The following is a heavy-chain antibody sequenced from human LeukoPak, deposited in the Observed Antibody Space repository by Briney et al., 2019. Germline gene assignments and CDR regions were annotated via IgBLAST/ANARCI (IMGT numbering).Heavy chain of an antibody. CDR2: ISYSSSTI. V-gene: IGHV3-48*01. J-gene: IGHJ4*02. CDR1: GFTFSSYE. Sequence: GGSLRLSCAASGFTFSSYEMNWVRQAPGKGLEWVSYISYSSSTIYYADSVKGRFTISRDNGKNSLYLQMNSLRAEDTAVYYCARDRLHYGEYEKTFDYWGQGTLVTVPS. CDR3: ARDRLHYGEYEKTFDY. D-gene: IGHD4-17*01.